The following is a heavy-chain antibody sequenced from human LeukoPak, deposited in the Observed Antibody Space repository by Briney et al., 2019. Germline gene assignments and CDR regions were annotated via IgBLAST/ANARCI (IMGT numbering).Heavy chain of an antibody. Sequence: ASVKVSCKASGYTFTSYDINWVRQATGQGLEWMGWMNPNSGNTGYAQKFQGRVTITTDESTSTAYMELSSLRSEDTAVYYCARSASSSWSFDYWGQGTLVTVSS. CDR2: MNPNSGNT. D-gene: IGHD6-13*01. J-gene: IGHJ4*02. CDR3: ARSASSSWSFDY. CDR1: GYTFTSYD. V-gene: IGHV1-8*01.